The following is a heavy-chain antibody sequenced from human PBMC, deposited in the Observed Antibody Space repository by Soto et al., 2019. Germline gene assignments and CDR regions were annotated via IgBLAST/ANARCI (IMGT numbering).Heavy chain of an antibody. CDR2: IGTAGDT. J-gene: IGHJ4*02. CDR1: GFTFSSYD. Sequence: GGSLRLSCAASGFTFSSYDMHWVRQATGKGLEWVSAIGTAGDTYYPGSVKGRFTISRENAKNSLYLQMNSLRAGDTAVYYCAKAKGRLHLGELSFIFDYWGQGTLVTVPS. V-gene: IGHV3-13*01. D-gene: IGHD3-16*02. CDR3: AKAKGRLHLGELSFIFDY.